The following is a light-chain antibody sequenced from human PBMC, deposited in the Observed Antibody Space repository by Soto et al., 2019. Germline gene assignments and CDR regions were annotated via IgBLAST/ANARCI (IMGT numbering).Light chain of an antibody. Sequence: DIVMTQSPLSLPVTLGQPASISCRSSQSLVYRDGNTYLSWFHQRPGQSPRRLIYKVSNRDSGVQDNLGGRGSGTDSTLKISGGGAGDVGFYYCMKAPHRPPTFGRGTRVEI. CDR1: QSLVYRDGNTY. V-gene: IGKV2-30*01. J-gene: IGKJ4*02. CDR3: MKAPHRPPT. CDR2: KVS.